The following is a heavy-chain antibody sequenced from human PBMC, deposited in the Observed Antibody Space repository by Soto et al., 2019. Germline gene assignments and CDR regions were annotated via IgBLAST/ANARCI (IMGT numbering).Heavy chain of an antibody. CDR3: ARDLGFCSSASCYPYFGP. CDR1: GGSISSYY. V-gene: IGHV4-59*01. J-gene: IGHJ5*02. Sequence: PSETLSLTCTVFGGSISSYYWSWIRQPPGKGLEWIGYIYYSGSTNYNPSLKSRVTISVDTSKNQFSLKLTSVTAADTAVYYCARDLGFCSSASCYPYFGPWGQGTLVTVSS. CDR2: IYYSGST. D-gene: IGHD2-2*01.